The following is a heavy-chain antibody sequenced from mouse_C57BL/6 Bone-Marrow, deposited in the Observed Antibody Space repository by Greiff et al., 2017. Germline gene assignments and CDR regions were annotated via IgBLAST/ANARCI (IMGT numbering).Heavy chain of an antibody. CDR2: IHPNSGST. CDR3: ARWGSHYFDY. CDR1: GYTFTSYW. V-gene: IGHV1-64*01. Sequence: QVQLKQPGAELVKPGASVKLSCKASGYTFTSYWMHWVKQRPGQGLEWIGMIHPNSGSTNYNEKFKSKATLTVDKSSSTAYMQLSSLTSEDSAVYYCARWGSHYFDYWGQGTTLTVSS. D-gene: IGHD6-1*01. J-gene: IGHJ2*01.